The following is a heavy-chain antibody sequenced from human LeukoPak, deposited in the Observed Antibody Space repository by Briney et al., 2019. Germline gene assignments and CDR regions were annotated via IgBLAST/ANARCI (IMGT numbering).Heavy chain of an antibody. CDR2: ISSSGSTI. J-gene: IGHJ4*02. CDR1: GFTFSDYY. Sequence: GGSLRLSCAASGFTFSDYYMSWIRQAPGKGLEWVSYISSSGSTIYYADSVKGRFTISRDNAKNPLYLQMNSLRAEDTAVYYCARHHYYGSGSYYLSVDFDYWGQGTLVTVSP. D-gene: IGHD3-10*01. CDR3: ARHHYYGSGSYYLSVDFDY. V-gene: IGHV3-11*01.